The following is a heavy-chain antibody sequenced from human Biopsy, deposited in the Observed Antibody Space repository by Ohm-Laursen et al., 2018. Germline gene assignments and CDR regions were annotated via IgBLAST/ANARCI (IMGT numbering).Heavy chain of an antibody. V-gene: IGHV4-39*01. CDR1: GGSISNNNYY. CDR3: ARDYDTSGYYYVS. D-gene: IGHD3-22*01. CDR2: IFYRGST. Sequence: SDTLSLTCTVSGGSISNNNYYWGWIRQPPGKGLEWIGSIFYRGSTHYKPSLKSRVNMYVDTSKNQFSLKLNSVTAADTAVYYCARDYDTSGYYYVSWGQGTLVTVSS. J-gene: IGHJ5*02.